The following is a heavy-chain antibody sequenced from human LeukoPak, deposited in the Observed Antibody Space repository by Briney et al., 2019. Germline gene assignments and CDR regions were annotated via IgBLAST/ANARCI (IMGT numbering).Heavy chain of an antibody. CDR2: INHSGST. CDR1: GGSFSGYY. V-gene: IGHV4-34*01. J-gene: IGHJ4*02. CDR3: ARYLVATRDFDY. D-gene: IGHD5-12*01. Sequence: TSETLSLTCAVYGGSFSGYYWSWIRQPPGKGLEWIGEINHSGSTNYNPSLKSRVTISVDTSKNQFSLKLSSVTAADTAVYYCARYLVATRDFDYWGQGTLVTVSS.